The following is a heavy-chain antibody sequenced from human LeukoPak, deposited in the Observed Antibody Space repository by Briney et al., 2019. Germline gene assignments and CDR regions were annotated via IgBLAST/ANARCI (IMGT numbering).Heavy chain of an antibody. CDR3: ARGHWSGYTYNWFDP. D-gene: IGHD3-3*01. CDR2: MNPNSGNT. J-gene: IGHJ5*02. CDR1: GYTFTSYD. V-gene: IGHV1-8*01. Sequence: ASVKVSCKTSGYTFTSYDINWVRQPTGQGLEWMGWMNPNSGNTGYAQKFQGRVTMTRTTSMSTAYMELNSLRSEDTAVYYCARGHWSGYTYNWFDPWGQGTLVTVSS.